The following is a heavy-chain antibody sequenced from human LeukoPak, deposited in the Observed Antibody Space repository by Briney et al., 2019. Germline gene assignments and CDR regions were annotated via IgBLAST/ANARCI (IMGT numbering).Heavy chain of an antibody. V-gene: IGHV4-61*02. CDR1: GGSFSSGDYS. CDR3: AAESERWLVRS. CDR2: LFSSGTT. J-gene: IGHJ4*02. D-gene: IGHD6-19*01. Sequence: SQTLSLTCTVSGGSFSSGDYSWNWIRQPAGQGLEWIGRLFSSGTTNYNPSLKSRVTISIDTSKNQFSLKLNSVTAADTAVYYCAAESERWLVRSWGQGTLVTVSS.